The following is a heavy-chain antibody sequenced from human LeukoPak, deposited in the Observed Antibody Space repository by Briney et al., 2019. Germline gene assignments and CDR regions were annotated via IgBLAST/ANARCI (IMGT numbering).Heavy chain of an antibody. Sequence: GGSLRLSCAASGLTFSTYVMNWVRQAPGKGLEWVSPISESGGSTYYADSVKGRFTISRGNSKSTLYLQMNSLRAEDTAVYYCGRYYVMDVWGQGTSVTVSS. V-gene: IGHV3-23*01. J-gene: IGHJ6*02. CDR2: ISESGGST. CDR1: GLTFSTYV. CDR3: GRYYVMDV.